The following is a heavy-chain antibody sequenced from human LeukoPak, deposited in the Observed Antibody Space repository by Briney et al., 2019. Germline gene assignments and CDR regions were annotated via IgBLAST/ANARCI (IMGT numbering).Heavy chain of an antibody. CDR1: GGSFSGYY. J-gene: IGHJ4*02. CDR3: ARAQGFDY. CDR2: INHSGST. V-gene: IGHV4-34*01. Sequence: PSETLSLTRAVYGGSFSGYYWSWIRQPPGKGLEWIGEINHSGSTDYNPSLKSRVTISVDTSKNQFSLKLSSVTAADTAVYYCARAQGFDYWGQGTLVTVSS.